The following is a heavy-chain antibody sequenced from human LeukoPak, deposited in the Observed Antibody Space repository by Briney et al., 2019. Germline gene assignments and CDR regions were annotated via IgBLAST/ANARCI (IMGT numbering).Heavy chain of an antibody. Sequence: PSETLSLTCSVSGGSITSSSHYWGWIRQSPEKGLEWIGSIYYSGSTNYNPSLKSRVTISVDTSKNQFSLKLSSVTAADTAVYYCQGYSSGWSTPAVDYWGQGTLVTVSS. CDR2: IYYSGST. J-gene: IGHJ4*02. CDR1: GGSITSSSHY. V-gene: IGHV4-39*03. D-gene: IGHD6-19*01. CDR3: QGYSSGWSTPAVDY.